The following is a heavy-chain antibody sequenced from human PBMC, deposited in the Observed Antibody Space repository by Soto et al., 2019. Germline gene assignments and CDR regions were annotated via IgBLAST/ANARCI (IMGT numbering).Heavy chain of an antibody. V-gene: IGHV3-11*01. CDR2: ISSTGRTI. D-gene: IGHD6-19*01. J-gene: IGHJ4*02. CDR3: ARSYSSGWEFDY. CDR1: GFTFSSYY. Sequence: LRLSCGASGFTFSSYYMSWIRQAPGKGLEWVSYISSTGRTIYYADSVKGRFTVSRDNAQNSLSLKLNSLRVEDTAVYYCARSYSSGWEFDYWGQGTQVTVSS.